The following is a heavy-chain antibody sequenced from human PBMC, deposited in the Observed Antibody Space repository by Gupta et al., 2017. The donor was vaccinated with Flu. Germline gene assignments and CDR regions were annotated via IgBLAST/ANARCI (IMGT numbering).Heavy chain of an antibody. V-gene: IGHV3-74*01. CDR2: INSDGSST. CDR3: ARGGGGPYYYYYGMDV. CDR1: GFTFSSYW. J-gene: IGHJ6*02. Sequence: QPGGSLRLSCAASGFTFSSYWMHWVRQAPGKGLVWVSRINSDGSSTSYADSVKGRFTISRDNAKNTLYLQMNSLRAEDTAVYYCARGGGGPYYYYYGMDVWGQGTTVTVSS. D-gene: IGHD2-15*01.